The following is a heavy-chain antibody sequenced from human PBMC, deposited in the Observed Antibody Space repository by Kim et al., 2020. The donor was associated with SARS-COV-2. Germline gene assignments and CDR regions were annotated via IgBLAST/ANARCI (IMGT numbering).Heavy chain of an antibody. Sequence: GGSLRLSCAASGFTFNTYDFHWVRQTTGKGLEWVAALGVGGDTYYSVSVSGRFTISRENARHSLYLQMNSLRAEDTAVYYCTRGGANWATQTFDYWGPGALVTVSS. CDR2: LGVGGDT. D-gene: IGHD7-27*01. V-gene: IGHV3-13*01. CDR1: GFTFNTYD. J-gene: IGHJ4*02. CDR3: TRGGANWATQTFDY.